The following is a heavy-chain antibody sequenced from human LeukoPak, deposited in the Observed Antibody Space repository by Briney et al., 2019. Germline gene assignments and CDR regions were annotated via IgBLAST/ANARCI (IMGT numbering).Heavy chain of an antibody. CDR1: GGSFSGYY. Sequence: PSETLSLTCAVYGGSFSGYYWSWIRQPPGKGLEWIGEINHSGSTNYNPSLKSRVTISVDTSKNQFSLKLSSVTAADTAVYYCARVLVDCSGGSCYHTFDYWGQGTLVTVSS. CDR2: INHSGST. CDR3: ARVLVDCSGGSCYHTFDY. D-gene: IGHD2-15*01. V-gene: IGHV4-34*01. J-gene: IGHJ4*02.